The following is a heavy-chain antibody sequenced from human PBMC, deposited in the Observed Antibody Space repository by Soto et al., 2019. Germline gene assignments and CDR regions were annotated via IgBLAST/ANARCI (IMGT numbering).Heavy chain of an antibody. D-gene: IGHD6-19*01. CDR1: GYTFSRYY. J-gene: IGHJ4*02. CDR2: IYPSDGST. Sequence: ASVKVSCKASGYTFSRYYMHWVRQAPGQGLEWMGIIYPSDGSTSYAQKFQDRVTVTKDTSTGTVYLELGSLRSEDTAVYFCARDRSRTSGWMDYWGQGTLVTVSS. CDR3: ARDRSRTSGWMDY. V-gene: IGHV1-46*01.